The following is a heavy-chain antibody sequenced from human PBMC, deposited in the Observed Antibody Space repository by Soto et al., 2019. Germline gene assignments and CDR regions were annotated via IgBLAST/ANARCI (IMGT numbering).Heavy chain of an antibody. CDR1: GASINNNDYY. V-gene: IGHV4-30-4*01. Sequence: TLSLTCTVSGASINNNDYYWSWIRLTPGKGLEWIGYVYYSGTTDYIPSLKSRLSMSIDKSQNQFTLKLNSVTAADTATYYCARMSYFYDKWYFDLWGRGTLVTVSS. D-gene: IGHD3-22*01. J-gene: IGHJ2*01. CDR3: ARMSYFYDKWYFDL. CDR2: VYYSGTT.